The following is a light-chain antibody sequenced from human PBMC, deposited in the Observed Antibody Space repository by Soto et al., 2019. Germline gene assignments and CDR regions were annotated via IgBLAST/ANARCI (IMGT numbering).Light chain of an antibody. Sequence: DAVMTQTALSLSVAPGQPASISCKSSHSLLHITGETFLFWYLQKPGQSPQLLIYEVSTRVSGVPDRFSGSGSGTDFTLEVSRVETDDVGIYYCMQSTQLPPTFGQGTRLEI. V-gene: IGKV2D-29*02. CDR3: MQSTQLPPT. CDR1: HSLLHITGETF. CDR2: EVS. J-gene: IGKJ5*01.